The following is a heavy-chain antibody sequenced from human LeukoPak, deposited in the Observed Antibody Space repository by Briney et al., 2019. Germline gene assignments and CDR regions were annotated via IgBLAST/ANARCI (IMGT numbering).Heavy chain of an antibody. J-gene: IGHJ4*02. CDR2: IYYSGST. Sequence: KPSQTLSPTCTVSGGPINSGGYYWSWIRQHPRKGLEWIGYIYYSGSTYYSPSLKSRLTISVDTSKNQFSLKLSSVTAADTAVYYCARVSRAEGYYFDYWGQGTLVTVSS. CDR3: ARVSRAEGYYFDY. V-gene: IGHV4-31*03. CDR1: GGPINSGGYY.